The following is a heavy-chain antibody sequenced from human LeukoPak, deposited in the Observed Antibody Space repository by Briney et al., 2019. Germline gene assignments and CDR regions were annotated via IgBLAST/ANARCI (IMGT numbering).Heavy chain of an antibody. V-gene: IGHV3-23*01. CDR1: GFTSSSYA. J-gene: IGHJ4*02. CDR2: ISGSGGST. Sequence: GGSLRLSCAASGFTSSSYAMSWVRQAPGKGLEWVSAISGSGGSTYYADSVKGRFTISRDNSKNTLYLQMNSLRAEDTAVYYCAKDRKAAVAGTLFDYWGQGTLVTVSS. CDR3: AKDRKAAVAGTLFDY. D-gene: IGHD6-19*01.